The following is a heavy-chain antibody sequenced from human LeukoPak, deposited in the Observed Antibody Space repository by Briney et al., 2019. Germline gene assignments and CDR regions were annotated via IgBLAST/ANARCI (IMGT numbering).Heavy chain of an antibody. V-gene: IGHV3-23*03. D-gene: IGHD3-22*01. J-gene: IGHJ4*02. CDR1: GFTFSSYA. CDR2: IYSDNT. Sequence: GGSLRLSCAASGFTFSSYAMSWVRQAPGKGLEWVSFIYSDNTHYSDSVKGRFTISRDNAKNTLYLQMNSLRAEDTAVYYCARDPARLYYDSSGYYYPDYWGQGTLVTVSS. CDR3: ARDPARLYYDSSGYYYPDY.